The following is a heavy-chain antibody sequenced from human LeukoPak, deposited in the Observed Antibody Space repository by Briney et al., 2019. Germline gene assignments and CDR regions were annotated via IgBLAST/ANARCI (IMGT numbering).Heavy chain of an antibody. CDR1: GITVNTNY. D-gene: IGHD5-18*01. Sequence: GGSLRLSCAASGITVNTNYMSWVRQAPGKGLEWVSGINWNGGSTFYADSVKGRFTISRDNAKNALYLQMNSLTAEDTALYHCARDRSYGSFDFWGQGTLVTVSS. CDR2: INWNGGST. J-gene: IGHJ4*02. V-gene: IGHV3-20*01. CDR3: ARDRSYGSFDF.